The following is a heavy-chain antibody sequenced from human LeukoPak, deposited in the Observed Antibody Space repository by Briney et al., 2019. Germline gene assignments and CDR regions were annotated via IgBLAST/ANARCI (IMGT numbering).Heavy chain of an antibody. J-gene: IGHJ4*02. CDR2: FDPEDGKT. D-gene: IGHD7-27*01. Sequence: GASVKVSCKVSGYTLTELAMHWVRQAPGKGLEWMGGFDPEDGKTIYAQKFQGRVTMTEDTSTDTAYMELGSLRSEDTAVYYCARGPHWDPHFDYWGQGTLVTVSS. CDR3: ARGPHWDPHFDY. CDR1: GYTLTELA. V-gene: IGHV1-24*01.